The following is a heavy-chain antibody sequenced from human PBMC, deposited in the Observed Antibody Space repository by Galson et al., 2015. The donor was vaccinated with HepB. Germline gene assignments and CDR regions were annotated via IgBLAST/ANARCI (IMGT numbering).Heavy chain of an antibody. CDR1: GFTFANYN. CDR3: ARIPRVLQYSRYYFDY. CDR2: ITSSTSSM. D-gene: IGHD3-9*01. J-gene: IGHJ4*02. Sequence: SLRLSCAASGFTFANYNMIWVRQAPGKGLEWISSITSSTSSMYYADLVKGRFTISRDNAKNLLFLQMNSLRAEDTAVYYCARIPRVLQYSRYYFDYWGQGALVTVSS. V-gene: IGHV3-21*01.